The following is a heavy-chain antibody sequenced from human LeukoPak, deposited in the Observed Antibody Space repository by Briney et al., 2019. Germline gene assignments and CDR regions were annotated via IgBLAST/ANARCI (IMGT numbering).Heavy chain of an antibody. CDR3: ARLDMVSAEAFDV. J-gene: IGHJ3*01. CDR2: INSDGRNI. D-gene: IGHD5/OR15-5a*01. CDR1: GFTFSSYW. Sequence: GGSLKLSCEASGFTFSSYWMHWVRQAPGKGLVWVSRINSDGRNINYADSVKGRFTISRDNAKNTLYLQMNSLRGEDTAVYYCARLDMVSAEAFDVWGQGTMVSVSS. V-gene: IGHV3-74*01.